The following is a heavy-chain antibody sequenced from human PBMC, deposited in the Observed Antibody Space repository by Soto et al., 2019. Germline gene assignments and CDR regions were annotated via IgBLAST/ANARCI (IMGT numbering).Heavy chain of an antibody. CDR3: AKRRATVTSYYYYYMDV. Sequence: GGSLRLSCAASGFTFSRFWMSWVRQAPGKGLEWVANIKQDGSEKYYVDSVKGRFTISRDNAKNSLYLQMNSLRAEDTAVYYCAKRRATVTSYYYYYMDVWGQGTTVTGSS. V-gene: IGHV3-7*01. CDR1: GFTFSRFW. D-gene: IGHD4-4*01. J-gene: IGHJ6*03. CDR2: IKQDGSEK.